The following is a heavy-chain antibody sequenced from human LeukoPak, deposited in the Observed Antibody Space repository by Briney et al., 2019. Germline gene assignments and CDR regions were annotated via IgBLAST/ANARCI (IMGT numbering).Heavy chain of an antibody. CDR2: ISYDGSNK. CDR1: GSNVTYNY. D-gene: IGHD3-22*01. CDR3: ARDKDSSGYDY. Sequence: GESLKLSCVASGSNVTYNYMTWVRQAPGKGLEWVAVISYDGSNKYYADSVKGRFTISRDNSKNTLYLQMNSLRAEDTAVYYCARDKDSSGYDYWGQGTLVTVSS. V-gene: IGHV3-30*03. J-gene: IGHJ4*02.